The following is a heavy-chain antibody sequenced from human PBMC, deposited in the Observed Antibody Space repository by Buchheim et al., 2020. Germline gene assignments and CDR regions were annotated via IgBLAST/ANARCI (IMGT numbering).Heavy chain of an antibody. CDR1: GFTFSSYW. Sequence: EVQLVESGGGLVQPGGSLRLSCAASGFTFSSYWMSWVRQAPGKGLEWVANIKQDGSEKYYVYSVKGRFTISRDNPKNSLYLQMNSLRAEDTAVYYCARAGYCSGGSCYPNFDYWGQGTL. CDR3: ARAGYCSGGSCYPNFDY. CDR2: IKQDGSEK. J-gene: IGHJ4*02. D-gene: IGHD2-15*01. V-gene: IGHV3-7*01.